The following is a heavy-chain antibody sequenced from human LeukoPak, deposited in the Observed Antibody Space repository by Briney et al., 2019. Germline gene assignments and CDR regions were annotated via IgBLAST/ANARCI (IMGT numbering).Heavy chain of an antibody. V-gene: IGHV4-59*01. CDR2: IYYSGST. CDR1: GGSTSSYY. Sequence: PSETLSLTCTVSGGSTSSYYRSWIRQPPGKGLEWIGYIYYSGSTNYNPSLKSRVTISVDTSKNQFSLKLSSVTAADTAVYYCARDQYYYDSSGYYYDAFDIWGQGTMVTVSS. J-gene: IGHJ3*02. CDR3: ARDQYYYDSSGYYYDAFDI. D-gene: IGHD3-22*01.